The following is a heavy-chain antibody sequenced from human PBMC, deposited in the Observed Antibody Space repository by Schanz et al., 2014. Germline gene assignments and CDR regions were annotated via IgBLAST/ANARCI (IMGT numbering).Heavy chain of an antibody. J-gene: IGHJ4*01. V-gene: IGHV3-33*08. CDR1: GFTLSSYA. D-gene: IGHD6-13*01. CDR2: IGYLGDT. Sequence: QVQLVESGGGVVQPGRSLRLSCAAYGFTLSSYAMHWVRQAPGKGLEWVSTIGYLGDTYYPDSVKGRFTVSRDSGQNSLYLQINSLRAEDTAVYYCAREQIMAAAGLVDYVGHGTLVTVSS. CDR3: AREQIMAAAGLVDY.